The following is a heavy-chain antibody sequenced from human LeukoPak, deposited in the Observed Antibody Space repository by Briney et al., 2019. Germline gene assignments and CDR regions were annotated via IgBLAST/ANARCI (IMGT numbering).Heavy chain of an antibody. CDR1: GGSISSSDSY. CDR2: IYYSGIT. J-gene: IGHJ4*02. Sequence: SETLSLTCTVSGGSISSSDSYWGWIRQPPGKGLEWIGSIYYSGITYYTPSLKSRGTISVDTSKNHFSLKLSSVTAADTAVYYCARGENSGTYYYFDSWGQGTLVTVSS. D-gene: IGHD1-26*01. V-gene: IGHV4-39*07. CDR3: ARGENSGTYYYFDS.